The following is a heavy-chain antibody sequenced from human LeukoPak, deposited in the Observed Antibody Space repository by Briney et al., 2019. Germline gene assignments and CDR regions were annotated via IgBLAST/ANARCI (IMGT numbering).Heavy chain of an antibody. V-gene: IGHV4-38-2*01. Sequence: SETLSLTCAVSGYSISSGYYWGWIRQPPGKGLEWIGSIYHSGSTYYNPSLKSRVTISVDTSKNQFSLKLSSVTAADTAVYYCASIWGEGMATIDYWGQGTLVTVSS. CDR3: ASIWGEGMATIDY. D-gene: IGHD5-12*01. CDR2: IYHSGST. CDR1: GYSISSGYY. J-gene: IGHJ4*02.